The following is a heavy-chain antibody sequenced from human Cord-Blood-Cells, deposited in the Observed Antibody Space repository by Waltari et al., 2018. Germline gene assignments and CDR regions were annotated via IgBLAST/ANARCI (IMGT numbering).Heavy chain of an antibody. Sequence: QVQLVQSGAEVKKPGASVKVSCKASGYTFTGYYMHWVRQAPGQGLEWMGWINPNSGGTNYAQKFQGWVTMTRDTSISTAYMELSRLRSDDTAVYYCAITFPGLLTRGHYYYGMDVWGQGTTVTVSS. D-gene: IGHD2-21*01. CDR3: AITFPGLLTRGHYYYGMDV. CDR2: INPNSGGT. J-gene: IGHJ6*02. CDR1: GYTFTGYY. V-gene: IGHV1-2*04.